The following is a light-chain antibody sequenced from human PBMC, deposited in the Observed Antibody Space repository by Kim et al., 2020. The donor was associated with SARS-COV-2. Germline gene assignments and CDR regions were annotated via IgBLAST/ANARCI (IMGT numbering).Light chain of an antibody. Sequence: DIQLTQSPSFLSASVGDRVIITCRASQGINTYLAWYQEKPGKAPKLLIYAASTLQTGVPSRFSGSGSGTEFTLTISSLQAEDFATYYCQQLKSYPLTFGQGTRLEIK. CDR1: QGINTY. V-gene: IGKV1-9*01. CDR3: QQLKSYPLT. J-gene: IGKJ5*01. CDR2: AAS.